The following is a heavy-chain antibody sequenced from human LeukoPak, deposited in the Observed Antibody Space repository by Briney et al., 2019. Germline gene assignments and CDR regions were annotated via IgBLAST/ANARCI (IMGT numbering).Heavy chain of an antibody. D-gene: IGHD4/OR15-4a*01. CDR3: ARSGTNPFTWYFDL. Sequence: SETLSLTCTVSGGSISSGGYYWSWIRQHPGKGLEWIGYIYYSGSTYYNPSLKSRVTISVDTSKNQFSLKLSSVTAADTAVYYCARSGTNPFTWYFDLWGRGTLVTVSS. CDR1: GGSISSGGYY. J-gene: IGHJ2*01. V-gene: IGHV4-31*03. CDR2: IYYSGST.